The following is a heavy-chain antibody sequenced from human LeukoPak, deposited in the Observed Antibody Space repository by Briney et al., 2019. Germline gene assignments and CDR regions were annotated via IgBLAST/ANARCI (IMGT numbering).Heavy chain of an antibody. CDR2: ITGSGSST. J-gene: IGHJ6*02. CDR3: AKDDFWSGYYYYYGMDV. V-gene: IGHV3-23*01. Sequence: GGSPRLSCAASGFSFSNYALSWVRQAPGKGLEWVSGITGSGSSTYYADSVKGRFTIFRDNSENTVYLQMDSLRADDTAVYYCAKDDFWSGYYYYYGMDVWGQGTTVTVSS. D-gene: IGHD3-3*01. CDR1: GFSFSNYA.